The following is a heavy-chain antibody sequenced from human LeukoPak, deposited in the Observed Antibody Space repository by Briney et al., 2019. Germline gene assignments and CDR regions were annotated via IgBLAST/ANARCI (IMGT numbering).Heavy chain of an antibody. CDR2: IYYSGST. CDR1: GGSIRSYY. J-gene: IGHJ4*02. V-gene: IGHV4-59*01. CDR3: ANGRSGWYFDY. Sequence: SDTLSLTWTVPGGSIRSYYWSWIRQPQGKGLEWIGYIYYSGSTNYNPSLKSRVTISVDTSKNQFSLKLSSVTAADTAVYYCANGRSGWYFDYWGQGTLVTVSS. D-gene: IGHD6-19*01.